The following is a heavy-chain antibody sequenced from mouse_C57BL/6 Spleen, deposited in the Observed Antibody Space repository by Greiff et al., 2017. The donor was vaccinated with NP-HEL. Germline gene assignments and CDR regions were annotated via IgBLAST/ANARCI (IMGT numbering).Heavy chain of an antibody. CDR1: GYTFTSYW. V-gene: IGHV1-52*01. Sequence: QVQLQQPGAELVRPGSSVKLSCKASGYTFTSYWMHWVKQRPIQGLEWIGNIDPSDSETHYNQKFKDKATLTVDKSSSTAYMQLSSLTSEDSAVYYCAIGEDYSNMDYWGQGTSVTVSS. J-gene: IGHJ4*01. CDR2: IDPSDSET. D-gene: IGHD2-5*01. CDR3: AIGEDYSNMDY.